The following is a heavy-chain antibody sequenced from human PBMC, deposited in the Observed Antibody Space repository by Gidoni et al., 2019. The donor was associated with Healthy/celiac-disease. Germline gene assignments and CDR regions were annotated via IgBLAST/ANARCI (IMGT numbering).Heavy chain of an antibody. CDR2: IYYSGST. CDR1: GGSISSYY. J-gene: IGHJ4*02. V-gene: IGHV4-59*08. Sequence: QVQLQESGPGLVKPSETLSLTCTVSGGSISSYYWSWIRQPPGKGLEWIGYIYYSGSTNYNPSLKSRVTISVDTSKNQFSLKLSSVTAADTAVYYCARHDGDTAMPRPYYFDYWGQGTLVTVSS. CDR3: ARHDGDTAMPRPYYFDY. D-gene: IGHD5-18*01.